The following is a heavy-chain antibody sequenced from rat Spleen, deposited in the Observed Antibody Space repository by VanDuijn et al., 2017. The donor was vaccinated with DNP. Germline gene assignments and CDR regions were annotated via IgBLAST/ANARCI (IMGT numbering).Heavy chain of an antibody. Sequence: EVQLVESGGGLVQPGRSLKLSCAASGFTFSAYYMAWVRQAPKKGLEWVATIIYDGSRTYYRDSVKGRFTISRDNAKSTLYLQMDSLRSEDTATYYCATYNIYYAMGAWGQGTSVTVSS. CDR1: GFTFSAYY. CDR3: ATYNIYYAMGA. CDR2: IIYDGSRT. D-gene: IGHD1-10*01. V-gene: IGHV5S10*01. J-gene: IGHJ4*01.